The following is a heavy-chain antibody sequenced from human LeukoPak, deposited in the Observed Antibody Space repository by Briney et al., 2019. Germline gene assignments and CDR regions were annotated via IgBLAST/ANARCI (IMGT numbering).Heavy chain of an antibody. Sequence: GASVKVSCKASGYTFTGYYMHWVRQAPGQGLEWMGRINPNSGGTNYAQKFQGRVTMTRDTSISTAYMELSRLRSDDTAVYYCARVRVGATSFDYWGQGTLVTVSS. D-gene: IGHD1-26*01. CDR3: ARVRVGATSFDY. CDR1: GYTFTGYY. V-gene: IGHV1-2*06. J-gene: IGHJ4*02. CDR2: INPNSGGT.